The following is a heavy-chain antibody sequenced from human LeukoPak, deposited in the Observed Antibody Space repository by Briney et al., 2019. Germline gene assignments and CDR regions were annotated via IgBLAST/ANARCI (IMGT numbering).Heavy chain of an antibody. CDR3: ARVSSSWYGPHFDY. CDR2: IYSGGST. Sequence: GGSLRLSCAASGFTVSSNYMSWVRQAPGKGLEWASVIYSGGSTYYADSVKGRFTISRDNSKNTLYLQMNSLRAEDTAVYYCARVSSSWYGPHFDYWGQGTLVTVSS. J-gene: IGHJ4*02. V-gene: IGHV3-66*01. CDR1: GFTVSSNY. D-gene: IGHD6-13*01.